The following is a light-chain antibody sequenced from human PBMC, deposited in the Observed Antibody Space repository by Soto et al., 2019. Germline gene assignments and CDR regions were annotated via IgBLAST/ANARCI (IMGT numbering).Light chain of an antibody. V-gene: IGLV2-8*01. CDR1: SSDVGGYNY. J-gene: IGLJ2*01. CDR2: EVS. Sequence: QSALTQPPSASGSPGQSVTISCTGTSSDVGGYNYVSWYQQHPGKAPKPMISEVSKRPSGVPARFSGSKSGKTASLTVSGRQADDEADYYCSSFAGNNNLVFGGGTKLTVL. CDR3: SSFAGNNNLV.